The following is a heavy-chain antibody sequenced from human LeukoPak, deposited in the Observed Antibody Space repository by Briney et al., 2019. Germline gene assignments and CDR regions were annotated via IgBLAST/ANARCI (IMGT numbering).Heavy chain of an antibody. CDR3: ARLSSSSWYGSFQH. CDR1: GDSISTYY. CDR2: IYISGST. J-gene: IGHJ1*01. D-gene: IGHD6-13*01. Sequence: SETLSLTCTVSGDSISTYYWTWIRQPPGKGLEWIGRIYISGSTNYNPSLKSRVTMSVDTSNNQFSLKLSSVTAADTAVYYCARLSSSSWYGSFQHWGQGTLVTVSS. V-gene: IGHV4-4*07.